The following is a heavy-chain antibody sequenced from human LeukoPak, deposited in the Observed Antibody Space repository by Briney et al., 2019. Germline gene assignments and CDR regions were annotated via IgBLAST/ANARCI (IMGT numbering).Heavy chain of an antibody. J-gene: IGHJ4*02. V-gene: IGHV3-23*01. CDR1: GFTFSNYA. D-gene: IGHD5-18*01. CDR2: ITGSGGST. Sequence: GGSLRLSCAASGFTFSNYAMSWVRQAPGKGLEWVSAITGSGGSTYYADSVKGRFTISRDNSKNTLYLQMNSLRAEDTALYYCAKVVRGYSYGYSDYWGQGTLVTVSS. CDR3: AKVVRGYSYGYSDY.